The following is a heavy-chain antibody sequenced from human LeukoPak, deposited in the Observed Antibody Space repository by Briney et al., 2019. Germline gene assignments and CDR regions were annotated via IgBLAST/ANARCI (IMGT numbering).Heavy chain of an antibody. CDR2: INHSGST. V-gene: IGHV4-34*01. Sequence: SETLSLTCAVYGGSFSGYYWSWIRQPPGKGLEWIGEINHSGSTNYNPSLKSRVTITVDTSKNQFSLKLSSVTAADTAVYYCARGTMTTVTYYFDYWGQGTLVTVSS. J-gene: IGHJ4*02. CDR3: ARGTMTTVTYYFDY. CDR1: GGSFSGYY. D-gene: IGHD4-17*01.